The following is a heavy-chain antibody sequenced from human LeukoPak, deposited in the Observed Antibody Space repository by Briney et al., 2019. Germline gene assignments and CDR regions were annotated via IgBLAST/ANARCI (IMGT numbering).Heavy chain of an antibody. CDR2: ITGSGGTT. D-gene: IGHD6-13*01. CDR3: ARDQALQLVGDS. Sequence: GGSLRLSCAASGFTFDTHHMSWVRQAPGKGLEWLSDITGSGGTTHYSDSVTGRFTISRDNSKDTLYLQMDSLRVEDTAVYYCARDQALQLVGDSWGQGTLVSVSS. CDR1: GFTFDTHH. V-gene: IGHV3-23*01. J-gene: IGHJ4*02.